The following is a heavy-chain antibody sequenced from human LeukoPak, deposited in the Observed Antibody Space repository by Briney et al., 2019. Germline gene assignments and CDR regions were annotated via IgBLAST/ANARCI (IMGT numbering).Heavy chain of an antibody. J-gene: IGHJ5*02. V-gene: IGHV4-4*07. CDR1: GASISTYY. CDR2: IYTSGTT. CDR3: ARDPSPGYISSWEIGFDP. D-gene: IGHD6-13*01. Sequence: PSETLSLTCTVSGASISTYYWSWIRQPAGKGLEWIRRIYTSGTTNYNPSLKSRVTMSVDTSKNQFSLKLSSVTAADTAVYYCARDPSPGYISSWEIGFDPWGLGTLVTVSS.